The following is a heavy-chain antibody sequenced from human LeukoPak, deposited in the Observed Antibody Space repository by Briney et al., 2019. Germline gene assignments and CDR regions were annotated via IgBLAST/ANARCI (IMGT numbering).Heavy chain of an antibody. CDR2: IKQDGSEK. V-gene: IGHV3-7*01. J-gene: IGHJ4*02. CDR1: GFTFSSYW. CDR3: ARSASAYYYDSSGYYYEDYFDY. Sequence: GGSLRLSCAASGFTFSSYWMSWVRQAPGKGLEWVANIKQDGSEKYYVDSVKGRLTISRDNAKNSLYLQMNSLRAEDTAVYYCARSASAYYYDSSGYYYEDYFDYWGQGTLVTVSS. D-gene: IGHD3-22*01.